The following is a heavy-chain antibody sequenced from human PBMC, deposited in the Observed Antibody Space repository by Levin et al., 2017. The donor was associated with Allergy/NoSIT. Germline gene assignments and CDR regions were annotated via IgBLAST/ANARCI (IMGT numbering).Heavy chain of an antibody. V-gene: IGHV1-3*01. CDR2: INRLNDKT. Sequence: ASVKVSCKASGYTFINNAIYWMRQAPGQGLEWMGWINRLNDKTQYSQNFQGRVTITRDTSANTAYMELSSLRPEDTAVYYCARSNSDKDFSFDFWGQGTLVTVSS. CDR3: ARSNSDKDFSFDF. J-gene: IGHJ4*02. D-gene: IGHD4-11*01. CDR1: GYTFINNA.